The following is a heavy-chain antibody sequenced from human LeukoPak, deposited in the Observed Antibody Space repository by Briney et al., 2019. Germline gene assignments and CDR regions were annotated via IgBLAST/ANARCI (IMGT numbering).Heavy chain of an antibody. J-gene: IGHJ6*03. Sequence: VASVTVSFTASGGTFSSYAISWVRQAPGQGLEWMGGIIPIFGTANYAQKFQGRVTITTDESTSTAYMELSSLRSEDTAVYYCARSTVTTYYYYYYYMDVWGKGTTVTVSS. V-gene: IGHV1-69*05. CDR3: ARSTVTTYYYYYYYMDV. CDR2: IIPIFGTA. CDR1: GGTFSSYA. D-gene: IGHD4-11*01.